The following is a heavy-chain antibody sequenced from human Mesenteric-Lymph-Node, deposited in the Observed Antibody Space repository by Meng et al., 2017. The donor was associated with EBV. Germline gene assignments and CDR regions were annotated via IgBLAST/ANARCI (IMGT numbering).Heavy chain of an antibody. Sequence: ITLKESGPTLVKPTQTLALACTFSGFSLSTGGVGVGWSRQPPGKDLEWLALIYWDDDKRYIPSLRSRLTITKDTSKNQVALTMTNMDPMDTATYYCARKDCTITSCPFNYWGQGILVTVSS. CDR1: GFSLSTGGVG. D-gene: IGHD2-2*01. J-gene: IGHJ4*02. V-gene: IGHV2-5*02. CDR2: IYWDDDK. CDR3: ARKDCTITSCPFNY.